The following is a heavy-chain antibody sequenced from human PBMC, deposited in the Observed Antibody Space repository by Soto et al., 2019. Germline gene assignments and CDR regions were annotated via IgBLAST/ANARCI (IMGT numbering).Heavy chain of an antibody. CDR3: ARGVTIFGVVITHYFDY. Sequence: QVQLVQSGAEVKKPGASVKVSCKASGYTFTGYYMHCVRQAPGQGLEWMGWINPNSGGTNYAQKFQGWVTMTRDTSISTAYMELSRLRSDDTAVYYCARGVTIFGVVITHYFDYWGQGTLVTVSS. D-gene: IGHD3-3*01. J-gene: IGHJ4*02. CDR1: GYTFTGYY. V-gene: IGHV1-2*04. CDR2: INPNSGGT.